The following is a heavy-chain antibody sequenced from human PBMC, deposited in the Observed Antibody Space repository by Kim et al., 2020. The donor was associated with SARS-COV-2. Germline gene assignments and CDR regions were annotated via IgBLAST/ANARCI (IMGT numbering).Heavy chain of an antibody. J-gene: IGHJ4*02. CDR2: ISASGGTI. V-gene: IGHV3-11*01. Sequence: GGSLRLSCVVSGFTLSDHYMSWVRQAPGKGLEWIAYISASGGTIRYADSVKGRCTISRDTDKNSLFLQIDSLRVDDTALDYCARDKGYKGFDYWGQGTRVTASS. D-gene: IGHD5-18*01. CDR1: GFTLSDHY. CDR3: ARDKGYKGFDY.